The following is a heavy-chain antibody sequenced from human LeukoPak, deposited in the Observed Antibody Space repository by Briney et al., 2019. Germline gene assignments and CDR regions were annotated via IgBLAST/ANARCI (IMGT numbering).Heavy chain of an antibody. J-gene: IGHJ4*02. V-gene: IGHV4-34*01. D-gene: IGHD6-19*01. CDR1: GGSFSGYY. CDR2: INHSGST. Sequence: SETLSLTCAVYGGSFSGYYWSWIRQPPGKGLEWIGEINHSGSTNYNPSLKSRVTISVDTSKNQFSLKLSSVTAADTVVYYCASSSGWQTPIGYWGQGTLVTVSS. CDR3: ASSSGWQTPIGY.